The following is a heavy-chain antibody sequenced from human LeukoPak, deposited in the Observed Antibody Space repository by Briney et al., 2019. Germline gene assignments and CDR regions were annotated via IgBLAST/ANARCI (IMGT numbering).Heavy chain of an antibody. CDR3: ATVGGAADAFDI. J-gene: IGHJ3*02. D-gene: IGHD3-10*01. Sequence: ASVKVSCKVSGYTLTELSMHWVRQAPGKGLEWMGGFDPEDGETIYAQKFQGRVTMTEDTSTDTAYMELSSLRSEDTAVYYCATVGGAADAFDIWGQGTMVTVSS. CDR2: FDPEDGET. CDR1: GYTLTELS. V-gene: IGHV1-24*01.